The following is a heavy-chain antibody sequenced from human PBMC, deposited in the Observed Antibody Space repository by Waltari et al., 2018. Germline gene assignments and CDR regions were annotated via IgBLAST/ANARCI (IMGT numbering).Heavy chain of an antibody. CDR1: GFTFSSYI. J-gene: IGHJ6*03. V-gene: IGHV3-21*01. D-gene: IGHD6-13*01. Sequence: EVQLVESGGGLVKPGGSLRLSCAASGFTFSSYIMKWVRQAPGKGVEWVSSISSGMGNTDYADSVKGRFTISRDNAKNSLYLQINSLRAEDTAVYYCARGGIAAVTGQYHYMDVWGKGTTVTISS. CDR3: ARGGIAAVTGQYHYMDV. CDR2: ISSGMGNT.